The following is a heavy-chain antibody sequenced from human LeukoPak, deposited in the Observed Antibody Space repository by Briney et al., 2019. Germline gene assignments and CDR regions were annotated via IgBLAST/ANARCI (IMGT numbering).Heavy chain of an antibody. Sequence: GGSLRLSCAASSFTVSSSYMTWVRQVPGKGLECVSIIYSGGSTYYADSVKGRLTISRDISKNTLYLQMNSLRAEDTAVYYCARLPSGDYWGQGTLVTVSS. V-gene: IGHV3-66*04. J-gene: IGHJ4*02. CDR1: SFTVSSSY. CDR2: IYSGGST. D-gene: IGHD3-10*01. CDR3: ARLPSGDY.